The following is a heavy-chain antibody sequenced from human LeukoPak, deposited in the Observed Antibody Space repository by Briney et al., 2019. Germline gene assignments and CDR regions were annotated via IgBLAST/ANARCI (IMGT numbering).Heavy chain of an antibody. CDR3: ARGRACSSASCYLDY. V-gene: IGHV3-64*02. CDR1: GFTFSSYT. CDR2: ISSNGGST. J-gene: IGHJ4*02. Sequence: PGGPLRLSCAASGFTFSSYTMHWVRQAPGKGLEYVSAISSNGGSTYYADSVKGRFTISRDNSKNTLYLQMGSLRAEDMAVYYCARGRACSSASCYLDYWGQGTLVTVSS. D-gene: IGHD2-2*01.